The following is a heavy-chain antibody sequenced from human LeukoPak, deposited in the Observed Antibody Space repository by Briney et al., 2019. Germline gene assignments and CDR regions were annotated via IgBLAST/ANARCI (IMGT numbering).Heavy chain of an antibody. CDR3: ARDLTMVRGVIITWAGSDDAFDI. CDR1: GYTFTGYY. CDR2: INPNSGGT. D-gene: IGHD3-10*01. J-gene: IGHJ3*02. V-gene: IGHV1-2*06. Sequence: ASVKVSCKASGYTFTGYYMHWVRQAPGQGLELMGRINPNSGGTNYAQKFQGRVTMTRDTSISTAYMELSRLRSDDTAVYYCARDLTMVRGVIITWAGSDDAFDIWGQGTMVTVSS.